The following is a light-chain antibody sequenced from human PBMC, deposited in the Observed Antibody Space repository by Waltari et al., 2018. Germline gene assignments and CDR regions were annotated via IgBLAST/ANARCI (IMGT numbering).Light chain of an antibody. CDR1: SSAIGRYNY. CDR2: DVS. J-gene: IGLJ3*02. Sequence: QSALPQPPSASGSPGQSVTISCTGTSSAIGRYNYFSCYQQHPGKAPKLSIYDVSKPPSGVPDRFSGSKSGNTASLTVSGLQPEDEADYHCSSYGGSKLFGGGTKLTVL. V-gene: IGLV2-8*01. CDR3: SSYGGSKL.